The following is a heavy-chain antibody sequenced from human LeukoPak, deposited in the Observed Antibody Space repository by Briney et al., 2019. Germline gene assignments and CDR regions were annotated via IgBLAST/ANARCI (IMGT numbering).Heavy chain of an antibody. Sequence: SVKVSCKASGGIFSSYAISWVRQAPGQGLEWMGGIIPIFGTANYAQKFQGRVTITADKSTSTAYMELSSLRSEDTAIYYCARRYSSGWYSLDYWGQGTLVTVSS. CDR1: GGIFSSYA. D-gene: IGHD6-19*01. CDR2: IIPIFGTA. V-gene: IGHV1-69*06. CDR3: ARRYSSGWYSLDY. J-gene: IGHJ4*02.